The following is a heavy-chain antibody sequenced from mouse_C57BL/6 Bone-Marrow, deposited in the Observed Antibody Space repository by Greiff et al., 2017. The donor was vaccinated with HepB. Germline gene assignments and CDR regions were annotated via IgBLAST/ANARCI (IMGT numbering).Heavy chain of an antibody. CDR2: ITYDGSST. J-gene: IGHJ1*03. CDR3: ARDCYWYFDV. V-gene: IGHV5-16*01. Sequence: EVKLMESEGGLVQPGSSMKLSCTASGFTFSDYYMAWVRQVPEKGLEWVANITYDGSSTYYLDSLKSRFIISTDNAKNILYLQMSSLKSEDTATYYCARDCYWYFDVWGTGTTVTVSS. CDR1: GFTFSDYY.